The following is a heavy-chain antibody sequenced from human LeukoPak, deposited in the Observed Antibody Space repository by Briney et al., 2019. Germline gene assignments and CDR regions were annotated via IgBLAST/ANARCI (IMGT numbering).Heavy chain of an antibody. CDR1: GFTFTTYW. V-gene: IGHV3-7*03. D-gene: IGHD3-3*02. Sequence: GGSLRLSCAASGFTFTTYWMMWVRQAPGKGLEWVATINQDGGEKYYVDSVKGRFIISRDNAKNSVYLQMDSLRVEETAVYSCVRGHLWLENWGQGTLVTVSS. J-gene: IGHJ4*02. CDR3: VRGHLWLEN. CDR2: INQDGGEK.